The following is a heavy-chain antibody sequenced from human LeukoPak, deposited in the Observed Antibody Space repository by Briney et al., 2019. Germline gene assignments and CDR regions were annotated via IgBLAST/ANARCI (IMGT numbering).Heavy chain of an antibody. J-gene: IGHJ5*02. Sequence: SETLSLTCTASGGSISSYYWSWIRQPPGKGLEWIGYIYYSGSTNYNPSLKSRVTISVDTSKNQFSLKLSSVTAADTAVYYCARPVRYCSSTSCYNWFDPWGQGTLVTVSS. CDR3: ARPVRYCSSTSCYNWFDP. V-gene: IGHV4-59*01. CDR2: IYYSGST. D-gene: IGHD2-2*01. CDR1: GGSISSYY.